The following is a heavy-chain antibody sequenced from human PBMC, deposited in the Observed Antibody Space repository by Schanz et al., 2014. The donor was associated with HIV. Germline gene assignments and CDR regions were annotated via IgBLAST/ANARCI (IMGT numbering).Heavy chain of an antibody. J-gene: IGHJ4*02. CDR3: ARDYPYSSSSNYFDY. D-gene: IGHD6-6*01. CDR2: MSYVGSNK. CDR1: GLTFSSYS. Sequence: QVQLVESGGDVVQPGRSLTLSCAASGLTFSSYSMHWVRQAPGKGLEWVAVMSYVGSNKYYADSVKGRFTISRDNSKNTLYLQMNSLRAEDTAVYSCARDYPYSSSSNYFDYWGQGTLVTVSS. V-gene: IGHV3-30-3*01.